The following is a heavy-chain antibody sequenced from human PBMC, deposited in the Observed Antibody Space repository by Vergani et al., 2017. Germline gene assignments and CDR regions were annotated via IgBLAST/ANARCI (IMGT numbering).Heavy chain of an antibody. CDR2: IYYSGST. D-gene: IGHD4-17*01. CDR3: ARASYGDYVFDY. CDR1: GGSISSYY. J-gene: IGHJ4*02. Sequence: QVQLPESGPGLVKPSETLSLTCTVSGGSISSYYWSWIRQPPGKGLEWIGYIYYSGSTNYNPSLKSRVTISVDKSKNQFSLKLSSVTAADTAVYYCARASYGDYVFDYWGQGTLVTVSS. V-gene: IGHV4-59*01.